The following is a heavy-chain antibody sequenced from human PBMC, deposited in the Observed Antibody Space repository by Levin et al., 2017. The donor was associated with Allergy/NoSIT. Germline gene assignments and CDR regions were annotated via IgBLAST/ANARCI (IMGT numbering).Heavy chain of an antibody. CDR2: IWSEGSTK. V-gene: IGHV3-33*01. D-gene: IGHD4/OR15-4a*01. J-gene: IGHJ6*02. Sequence: GESLKISCAASGFTFTSYGMHWVRQAPGKGLEWVALIWSEGSTKYFADSVKGRVTIARDSSKNTVYLQMNSLRVEDTAVYYCARDTAGYDYALDVWGQGTTVIVSS. CDR1: GFTFTSYG. CDR3: ARDTAGYDYALDV.